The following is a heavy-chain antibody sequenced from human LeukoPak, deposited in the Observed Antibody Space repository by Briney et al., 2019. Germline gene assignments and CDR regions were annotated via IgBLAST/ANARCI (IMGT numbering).Heavy chain of an antibody. CDR3: AREVVIAIKWGYYYYMDV. CDR1: GFTVSSNY. J-gene: IGHJ6*03. D-gene: IGHD2-21*01. CDR2: IYSGGST. V-gene: IGHV3-53*01. Sequence: GGSLRLSCAASGFTVSSNYMSWVRQAPGKGLEWVSVIYSGGSTYYADSVKGRFTISRDNSKNTLYLQMNSLRAEDTAVYYCAREVVIAIKWGYYYYMDVWGKGTTVTVSS.